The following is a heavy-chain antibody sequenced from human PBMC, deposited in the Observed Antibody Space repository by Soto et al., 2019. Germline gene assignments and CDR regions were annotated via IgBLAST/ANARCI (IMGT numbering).Heavy chain of an antibody. CDR3: ARAGAEWVYRYYYYSGMDV. Sequence: SLSLTCTVSGGSISSGGYYWSWIRQHPGKGLEWIGYIYYSGSTYYNPSLKSRVTISVDTSKNQFSLKLSSVTAADTAVYYCARAGAEWVYRYYYYSGMDVWGQGTTVTVYS. CDR1: GGSISSGGYY. CDR2: IYYSGST. J-gene: IGHJ6*02. V-gene: IGHV4-31*03. D-gene: IGHD4-4*01.